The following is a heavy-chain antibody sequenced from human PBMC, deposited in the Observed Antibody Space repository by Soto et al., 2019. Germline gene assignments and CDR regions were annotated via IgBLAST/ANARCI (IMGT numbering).Heavy chain of an antibody. V-gene: IGHV4-59*01. CDR1: GVSISSYY. CDR3: ARCWGGDYVVLPYYYYCCMDF. J-gene: IGHJ6*02. CDR2: IYYSGST. Sequence: SETLSLTCTVYGVSISSYYWSWIRHPPGEGLEWIGYIYYSGSTNYNPSLKSRVTTSVDTSKNQFYLKLSSVTAADTAVYYCARCWGGDYVVLPYYYYCCMDFWGQGTTVTVSS. D-gene: IGHD4-17*01.